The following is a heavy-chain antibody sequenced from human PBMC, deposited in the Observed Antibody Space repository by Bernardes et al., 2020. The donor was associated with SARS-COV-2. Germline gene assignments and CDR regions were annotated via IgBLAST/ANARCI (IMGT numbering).Heavy chain of an antibody. Sequence: VASLSLSCAASGFTFSHYTMSWVRQAPGKGLEWVSSISSRSTSINYADSVKGRFTISRDNADDSLYLQMNSLRGDDTAIYYCARAGSRSVSYDYYGLDVWGQGTTVTVSS. CDR1: GFTFSHYT. V-gene: IGHV3-21*01. J-gene: IGHJ6*02. CDR3: ARAGSRSVSYDYYGLDV. D-gene: IGHD3-10*01. CDR2: ISSRSTSI.